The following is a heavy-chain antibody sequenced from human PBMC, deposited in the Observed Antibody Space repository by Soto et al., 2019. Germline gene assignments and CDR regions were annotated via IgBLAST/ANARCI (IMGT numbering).Heavy chain of an antibody. D-gene: IGHD3-10*01. J-gene: IGHJ5*02. CDR1: GDTFTNFG. V-gene: IGHV1-18*01. CDR3: ARVVRGVVNWFDP. Sequence: HLVQSGPEVKKPGASITVSCKTSGDTFTNFGLSWVRQAPGQGLEWMGWIATYNSNRNYAQKFQGRITLTTATSTSTASMELKNLGYDDTAVYYCARVVRGVVNWFDPLGQGTLVTVAA. CDR2: IATYNSNR.